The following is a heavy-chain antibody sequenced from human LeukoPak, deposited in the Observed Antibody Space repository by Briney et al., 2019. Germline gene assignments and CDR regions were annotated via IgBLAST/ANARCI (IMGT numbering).Heavy chain of an antibody. V-gene: IGHV3-23*01. D-gene: IGHD6-19*01. Sequence: PGGSLRLSCAASGFTFSSYALSWVRQAPGKGLEWVSAISGSGGSTYYADSVKGRFTVSRDNFKNTLYLLNSLRAEDTAVYYCAKARGWFDYWGQRTLVTVSS. J-gene: IGHJ4*02. CDR1: GFTFSSYA. CDR3: AKARGWFDY. CDR2: ISGSGGST.